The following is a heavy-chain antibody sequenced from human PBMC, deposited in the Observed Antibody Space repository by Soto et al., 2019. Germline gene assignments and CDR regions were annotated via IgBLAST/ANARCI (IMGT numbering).Heavy chain of an antibody. J-gene: IGHJ4*02. D-gene: IGHD1-26*01. CDR1: GFTFSSYG. Sequence: QVQLVESGGGVVQPGRSLRLSCAASGFTFSSYGMHWVRQAPGKGLEWVAVIWYDGSNKYYADSVKGRFTLSRDNSKNTRYLQINGLRDEDTAVYYCASGELLSGRDSDYRGQGTLVTVCS. CDR2: IWYDGSNK. CDR3: ASGELLSGRDSDY. V-gene: IGHV3-33*01.